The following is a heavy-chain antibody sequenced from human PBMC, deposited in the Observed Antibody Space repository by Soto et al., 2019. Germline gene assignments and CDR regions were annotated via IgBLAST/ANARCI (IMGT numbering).Heavy chain of an antibody. Sequence: GGSLRLSCAASGFTFSSYSMNWVRQAPGKGLEWVSSISSSSSYIYYADSVKGRFTISRDNAKNSLYLQMNSLRAEDTAVYYCATETLVPAAMFDYWGQGTLVTVSS. CDR2: ISSSSSYI. V-gene: IGHV3-21*01. D-gene: IGHD2-2*01. CDR3: ATETLVPAAMFDY. CDR1: GFTFSSYS. J-gene: IGHJ4*02.